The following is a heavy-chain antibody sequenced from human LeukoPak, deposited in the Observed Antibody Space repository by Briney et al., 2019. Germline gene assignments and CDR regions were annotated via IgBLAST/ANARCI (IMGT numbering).Heavy chain of an antibody. V-gene: IGHV3-30*18. Sequence: PWGSLRLSCAASGLTFSNCSTQWVRQAPGKGPEWLAVISYDGRTTFYADSVKGRFTISRDNSKNTVGLQMSSLRAEDTAVYYCAKEFTSYTSGWFFQHWGQGTLVTVSS. D-gene: IGHD6-13*01. CDR1: GLTFSNCS. CDR3: AKEFTSYTSGWFFQH. CDR2: ISYDGRTT. J-gene: IGHJ1*01.